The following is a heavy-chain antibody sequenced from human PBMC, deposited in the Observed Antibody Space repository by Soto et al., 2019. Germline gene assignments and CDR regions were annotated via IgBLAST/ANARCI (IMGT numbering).Heavy chain of an antibody. CDR3: ASGIQLWLRRINNGYSG. Sequence: QVQLVQSGAEVKKPESSVKVSCKAPGGTFSTYAISWVRQAPGQGLEWMGGIIPMFGTANYAQRFKDRVTIPADESTNPVYMEPSSLTSEHTAVYFCASGIQLWLRRINNGYSGWGQGTLVTVSS. CDR1: GGTFSTYA. J-gene: IGHJ4*02. V-gene: IGHV1-69*12. CDR2: IIPMFGTA. D-gene: IGHD5-18*01.